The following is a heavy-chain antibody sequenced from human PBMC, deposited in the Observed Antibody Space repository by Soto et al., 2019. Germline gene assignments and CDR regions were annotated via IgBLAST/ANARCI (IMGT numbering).Heavy chain of an antibody. CDR2: ISGSGGRT. D-gene: IGHD7-27*01. V-gene: IGHV3-23*01. Sequence: GGSLRLSCAASGFTFSSYAMSWVRQAPGKGLEWVSAISGSGGRTYYADSVKGRFTISRDNSKNTLYLQMNSLRAEETDVYYCESDGETGHKGYYYGMDVWGQGTTVTVSS. J-gene: IGHJ6*02. CDR1: GFTFSSYA. CDR3: ESDGETGHKGYYYGMDV.